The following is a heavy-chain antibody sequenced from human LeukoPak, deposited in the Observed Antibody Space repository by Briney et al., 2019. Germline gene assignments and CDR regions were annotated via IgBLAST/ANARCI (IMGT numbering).Heavy chain of an antibody. J-gene: IGHJ4*02. CDR2: ITGSGGST. CDR3: VISSRFYDILTGYFGINY. V-gene: IGHV3-23*01. Sequence: GGSVRLSCAASGFTFSHYGMSWVRQAPGKGLEWVSAITGSGGSTYYADSVKGRFTISRDNSKNTLYLQMNSLRAEDTAVYYCVISSRFYDILTGYFGINYWGQGTLVTVSS. D-gene: IGHD3-9*01. CDR1: GFTFSHYG.